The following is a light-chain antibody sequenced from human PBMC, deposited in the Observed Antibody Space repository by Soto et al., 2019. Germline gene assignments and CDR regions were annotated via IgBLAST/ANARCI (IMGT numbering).Light chain of an antibody. CDR3: SSYTSSSTLGPL. CDR2: DVS. CDR1: SSDVGGYNY. Sequence: QSALTQPASVSGSPGQSITISCTGTSSDVGGYNYVSWYQQHPGKAPKLMIYDVSNRPSGVSNRFSGSKSGNTASLTISGLQAEDEADYYCSSYTSSSTLGPLFGGGTKLTVL. J-gene: IGLJ2*01. V-gene: IGLV2-14*01.